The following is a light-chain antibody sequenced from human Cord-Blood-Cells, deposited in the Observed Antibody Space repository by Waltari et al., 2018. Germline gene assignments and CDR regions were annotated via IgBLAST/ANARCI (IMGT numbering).Light chain of an antibody. J-gene: IGLJ3*02. CDR3: SSYTSSSTRV. Sequence: QSALTQPASVSRSPGQSSTISCTGTSSDVGGYNSVSWYQQHPGKAPKLMIYDVSNRPSGVSNRFSGSKSGNTASRTISGLQAEDEADYYCSSYTSSSTRVFGGGTKLTVL. CDR2: DVS. V-gene: IGLV2-14*01. CDR1: SSDVGGYNS.